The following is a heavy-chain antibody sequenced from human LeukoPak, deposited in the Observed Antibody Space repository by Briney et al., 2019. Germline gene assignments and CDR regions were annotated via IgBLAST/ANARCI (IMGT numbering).Heavy chain of an antibody. CDR2: INPSGGST. V-gene: IGHV1-46*01. CDR1: GYTFTSYY. Sequence: ASVKVSCKASGYTFTSYYMHWVRQAPGQGLEWMGIINPSGGSTSYAQKFQGRVTMTRDTSTGTVYMELSSLRSEDTAVYYCAREGYYYGSGSYISYWGQGTLVTVSS. J-gene: IGHJ4*02. CDR3: AREGYYYGSGSYISY. D-gene: IGHD3-10*01.